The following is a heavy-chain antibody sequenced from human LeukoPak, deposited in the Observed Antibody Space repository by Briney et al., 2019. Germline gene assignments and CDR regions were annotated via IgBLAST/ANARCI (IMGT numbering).Heavy chain of an antibody. CDR2: IYYSGST. Sequence: SQTLSLTCTVSGGSISSGGYYWNWIRQHPGRGLEWIGYIYYSGSTDSNPSLKSRVTMSVDRSKNQFSLKLSSVTAADTAVYYCARGEERGSGTVHFDYWGQGTLVTVSS. D-gene: IGHD3-10*01. J-gene: IGHJ4*02. CDR3: ARGEERGSGTVHFDY. CDR1: GGSISSGGYY. V-gene: IGHV4-31*03.